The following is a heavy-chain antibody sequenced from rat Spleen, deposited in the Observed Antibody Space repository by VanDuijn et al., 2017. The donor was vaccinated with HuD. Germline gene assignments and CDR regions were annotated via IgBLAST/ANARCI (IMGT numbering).Heavy chain of an antibody. CDR2: IGYDDSST. D-gene: IGHD5-1*01. CDR3: AKVLAGSFDY. CDR1: GFTFSNYG. V-gene: IGHV5-29*01. J-gene: IGHJ2*01. Sequence: EVQLVESGGGLVQPGRSLKLSCAASGFTFSNYGMAWVRQAPTKGLEWVATIGYDDSSTYYRDSVKGRFTISRDNAKNTLDLQMDILRSEDTATYYCAKVLAGSFDYWGQGVMVTVSS.